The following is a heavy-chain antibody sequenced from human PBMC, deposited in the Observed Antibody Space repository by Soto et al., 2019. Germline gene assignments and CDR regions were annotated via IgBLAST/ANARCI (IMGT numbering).Heavy chain of an antibody. CDR3: ARSLYSVVVVGFDY. V-gene: IGHV4-31*03. CDR2: IYYSKST. J-gene: IGHJ4*02. Sequence: SETLSLTCTVSGGSSSSGGYYWSWIRQHPGQGLEWIGYIYYSKSTYSPPSLKSRVTISVDTSKNQFSLRLSSVTAADTAVYYCARSLYSVVVVGFDYWGQGTLVTVSS. D-gene: IGHD2-15*01. CDR1: GGSSSSGGYY.